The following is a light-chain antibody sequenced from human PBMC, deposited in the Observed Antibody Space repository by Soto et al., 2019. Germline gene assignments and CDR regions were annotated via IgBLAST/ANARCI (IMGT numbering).Light chain of an antibody. J-gene: IGKJ5*01. CDR2: DAS. Sequence: DIQMTQSPSTLSASVGDRVTITCRASQTISNWLAWYQQKPGKAPKLLIYDASSLESGVPSRFSGSGSGTEFTLTISRLEPEDFAVYYCQQYGTTRITFGQGTRLEIK. CDR1: QTISNW. CDR3: QQYGTTRIT. V-gene: IGKV1-5*01.